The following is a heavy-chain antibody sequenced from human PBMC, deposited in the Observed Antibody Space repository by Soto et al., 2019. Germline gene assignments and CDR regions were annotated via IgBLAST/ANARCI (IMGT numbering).Heavy chain of an antibody. V-gene: IGHV1-8*01. Sequence: QVQLVQSGAEVREPGASVKVSCKASGYSFTSLYINWVRQTAGQGLERMGWMEPSTGRTGYAQKFQGRVTMTRDTSINTAYMELTTLTSDDTAFYYCARGVSAGVDYWGQGTLVTVSS. CDR2: MEPSTGRT. CDR3: ARGVSAGVDY. CDR1: GYSFTSLY. J-gene: IGHJ4*02. D-gene: IGHD1-26*01.